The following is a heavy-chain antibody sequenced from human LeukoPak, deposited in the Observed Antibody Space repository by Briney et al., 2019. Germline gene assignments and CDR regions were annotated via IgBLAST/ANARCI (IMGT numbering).Heavy chain of an antibody. Sequence: PSETLSLTCTVSGGSISSYYWSWIRQPPGKGLEWIGYIYYSGSTNYNPSLKSRVTISVDTSKNQFSLKLSSVTAADTAVYYCARAGAHYYDSSGYDYWGQGTLVTVSS. J-gene: IGHJ4*02. D-gene: IGHD3-22*01. CDR1: GGSISSYY. V-gene: IGHV4-59*01. CDR3: ARAGAHYYDSSGYDY. CDR2: IYYSGST.